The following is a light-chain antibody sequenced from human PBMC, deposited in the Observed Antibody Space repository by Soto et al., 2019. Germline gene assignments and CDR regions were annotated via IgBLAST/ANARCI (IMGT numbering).Light chain of an antibody. CDR1: QSVSSSY. V-gene: IGKV3-20*01. J-gene: IGKJ2*01. CDR2: GAS. Sequence: EIVLTQSQGTLSLSPGARATLSCRASQSVSSSYLAWYQQKPGQAPRHLIYGASSRATGIPDRFSCSGSGTDFTLTISRLEPEEFAVYYCQLYGSSPGTFGQGTKLEIK. CDR3: QLYGSSPGT.